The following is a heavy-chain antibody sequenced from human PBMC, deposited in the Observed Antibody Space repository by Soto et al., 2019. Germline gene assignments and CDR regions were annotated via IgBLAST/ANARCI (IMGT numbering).Heavy chain of an antibody. V-gene: IGHV3-33*01. CDR2: IWYDGSNK. D-gene: IGHD5-12*01. CDR3: ARDRYNYYYYGMDV. CDR1: GFTFSSYG. Sequence: PGGSLRLSCAASGFTFSSYGMHWVRQAPGKGLEWVAVIWYDGSNKYYADSVKGRFTISRDNSKNTLYLQMNSLRAEDTAVYYCARDRYNYYYYGMDVWGQGTTVTVSS. J-gene: IGHJ6*02.